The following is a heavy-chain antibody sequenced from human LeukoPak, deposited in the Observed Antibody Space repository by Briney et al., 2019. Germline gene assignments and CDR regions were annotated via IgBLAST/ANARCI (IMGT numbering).Heavy chain of an antibody. Sequence: ASVKVSCKASGYTFTGTYIHWVRLAPGQGPEWMGWINPNSGGISLLQKFQGRVTMTRDTSITTAYLELSSLRSDDTALYYCARGIGRTSAGTSYGFDLWGQGTMVTVSS. D-gene: IGHD2-2*01. CDR2: INPNSGGI. CDR1: GYTFTGTY. V-gene: IGHV1-2*02. CDR3: ARGIGRTSAGTSYGFDL. J-gene: IGHJ3*01.